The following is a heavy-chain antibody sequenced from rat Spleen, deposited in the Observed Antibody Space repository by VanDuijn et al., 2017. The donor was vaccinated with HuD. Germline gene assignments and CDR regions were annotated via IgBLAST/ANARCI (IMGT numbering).Heavy chain of an antibody. CDR1: GFTFSDYY. CDR2: ISSDGTTT. CDR3: SREGLYGNFFDY. Sequence: EVQLVESGGGSVQPGRSLKLSCAASGFTFSDYYMTWVRQTPAKGLEWVASISSDGTTTYYRDSVKGRFTISRDNAKSSLYLQMDSLGSGDTATYYCSREGLYGNFFDYCGQGVMVIVSS. D-gene: IGHD1-11*01. V-gene: IGHV5-20*01. J-gene: IGHJ2*01.